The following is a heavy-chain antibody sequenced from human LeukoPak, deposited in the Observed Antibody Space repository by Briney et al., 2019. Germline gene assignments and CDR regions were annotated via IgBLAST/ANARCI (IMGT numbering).Heavy chain of an antibody. Sequence: SETLSLTCTVSGGSISSGDYYWSWIRQPPGKGLEWIGYIYYSGSTYYNPSLKSRVTISVDTSKNQFSLKLTSVTAADTAVYYCARETLTISRWFVPWGQGTLVTVSS. CDR1: GGSISSGDYY. CDR2: IYYSGST. D-gene: IGHD4-17*01. CDR3: ARETLTISRWFVP. V-gene: IGHV4-30-4*01. J-gene: IGHJ5*02.